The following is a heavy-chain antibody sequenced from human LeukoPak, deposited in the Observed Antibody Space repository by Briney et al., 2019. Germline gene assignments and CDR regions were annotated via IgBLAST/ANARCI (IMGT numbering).Heavy chain of an antibody. CDR1: GYAFTING. D-gene: IGHD3-3*01. Sequence: ASVTLSCKGSGYAFTINGISWVRHGPGQGLERMGLTSVYNGNSNYAQKHQGKVTMTTDTSTSTAYMELRSLRSDDTAVYYCAREKYYDFWSGKYYYYGMDVWGQGTTVTVSS. V-gene: IGHV1-18*01. J-gene: IGHJ6*02. CDR2: TSVYNGNS. CDR3: AREKYYDFWSGKYYYYGMDV.